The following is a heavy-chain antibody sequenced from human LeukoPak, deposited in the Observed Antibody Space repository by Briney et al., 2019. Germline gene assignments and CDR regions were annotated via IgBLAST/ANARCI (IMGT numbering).Heavy chain of an antibody. Sequence: SETLSLTCVVYGASFSNYYWSWLRQPPGKGLEWIGYIYYSGSTNYNPSLKSRVTISVDTSKNQFSLKLSSVTAADTAVYYCASVDSSGWLRIWGQGTMVAVSS. CDR3: ASVDSSGWLRI. CDR1: GASFSNYY. CDR2: IYYSGST. J-gene: IGHJ3*02. V-gene: IGHV4-59*01. D-gene: IGHD6-19*01.